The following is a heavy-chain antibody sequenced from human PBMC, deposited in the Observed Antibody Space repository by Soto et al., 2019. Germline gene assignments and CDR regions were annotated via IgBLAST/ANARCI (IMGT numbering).Heavy chain of an antibody. CDR1: GYSFTSYW. D-gene: IGHD4-17*01. CDR2: IDPSDSYT. J-gene: IGHJ6*02. CDR3: ATPRALDYGDYYYYYGMDV. Sequence: GESLKISCKGSGYSFTSYWISWVRQMPGKGLEWMGRIDPSDSYTNYSPSFQGHVTISADKSISTAYLQWSSLKASDTAMYYCATPRALDYGDYYYYYGMDVWGQGTTVTVSS. V-gene: IGHV5-10-1*01.